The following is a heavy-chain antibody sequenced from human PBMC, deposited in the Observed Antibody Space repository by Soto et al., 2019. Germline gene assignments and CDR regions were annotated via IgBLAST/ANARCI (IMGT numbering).Heavy chain of an antibody. J-gene: IGHJ4*02. CDR1: AFTFSSYA. CDR2: VSGSGDST. V-gene: IGHV3-23*01. D-gene: IGHD2-21*02. CDR3: AKGRASDCPGCTQDY. Sequence: EVQLLESGGGLAQPGGSLRLSCAASAFTFSSYAMSWVRQAPGKGLEWVSAVSGSGDSTYYADSVKGRFIISRDNSTYTLYVQMNSLRAEDTAVYYCAKGRASDCPGCTQDYWGQGTLVTVSS.